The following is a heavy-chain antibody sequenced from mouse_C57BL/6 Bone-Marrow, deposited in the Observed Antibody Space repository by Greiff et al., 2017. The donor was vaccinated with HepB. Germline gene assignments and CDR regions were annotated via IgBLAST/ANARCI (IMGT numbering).Heavy chain of an antibody. CDR3: SRESYYGSCYYFDV. CDR1: GFTFSDYY. CDR2: INYDGSST. V-gene: IGHV5-16*01. J-gene: IGHJ1*03. Sequence: DVMLVESAGGLVQPGSSMKLSCTASGFTFSDYYMAWVRQVPENGLEWVANINYDGSSTYYLDSLKSRFIISRDNAKSILYLQMSSLKSEDAATYYCSRESYYGSCYYFDVWGKVTTVTVSS. D-gene: IGHD1-1*01.